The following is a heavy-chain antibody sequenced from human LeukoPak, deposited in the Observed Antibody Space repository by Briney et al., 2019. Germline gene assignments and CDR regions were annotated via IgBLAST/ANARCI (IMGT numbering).Heavy chain of an antibody. D-gene: IGHD3-10*01. CDR2: INCGGNT. V-gene: IGHV4-34*01. CDR1: GGSFSGYY. Sequence: PSETLSLTCAVYGGSFSGYYWGWIRQPPGKGLEWIGEINCGGNTGYNPSLKSRVTISVDTSKNHFSLKLSSVTAADTAVYYCARGLGSGSYYNAYWGQGTLVTVSS. J-gene: IGHJ4*02. CDR3: ARGLGSGSYYNAY.